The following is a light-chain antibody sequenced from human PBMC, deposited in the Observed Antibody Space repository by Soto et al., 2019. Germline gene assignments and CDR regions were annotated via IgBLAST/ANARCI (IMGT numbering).Light chain of an antibody. CDR1: TGAVTSGHY. J-gene: IGLJ2*01. CDR2: DTS. V-gene: IGLV7-46*01. Sequence: QAVVTQEPSLTVSPGGTVTLTCGSSTGAVTSGHYPYWFQQKPGQAPRTLIYDTSNKHSWTPARFSGSLLGGKAALTLSGAQPEDEAEYYCWLSYSGARAGVVFGGGTKVTVL. CDR3: WLSYSGARAGVV.